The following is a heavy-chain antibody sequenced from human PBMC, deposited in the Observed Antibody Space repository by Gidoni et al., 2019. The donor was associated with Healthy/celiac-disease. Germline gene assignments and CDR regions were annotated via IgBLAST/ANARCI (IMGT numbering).Heavy chain of an antibody. D-gene: IGHD3-10*01. V-gene: IGHV1-69*04. CDR1: GGSFSSYA. Sequence: QVQLVQSGAEVKKPGSSVKVSCKASGGSFSSYAISWVRQAPGQGLEWMGRIIPILGIANYAQKFQGRVTITADKSTSTAYMELSSLRSEDTAVYYCARGVGSSFDYYYYGMDVWGQGTTVTVSS. J-gene: IGHJ6*02. CDR2: IIPILGIA. CDR3: ARGVGSSFDYYYYGMDV.